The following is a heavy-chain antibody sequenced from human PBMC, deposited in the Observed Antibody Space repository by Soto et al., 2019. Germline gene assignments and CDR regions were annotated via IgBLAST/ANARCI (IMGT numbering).Heavy chain of an antibody. Sequence: QVQLVESGGGVVQPGKSLRLSCAASGFTFSDYTINWVRQAPGKGLEWVALISSDGSNKYYADSVKGRFTISRDTSRNTLYLQMNSLRAEYTAVYYCERDRKTYYDFWSGYLTGYWGQGTLVTVSS. CDR2: ISSDGSNK. V-gene: IGHV3-30-3*01. D-gene: IGHD3-3*01. CDR1: GFTFSDYT. J-gene: IGHJ4*02. CDR3: ERDRKTYYDFWSGYLTGY.